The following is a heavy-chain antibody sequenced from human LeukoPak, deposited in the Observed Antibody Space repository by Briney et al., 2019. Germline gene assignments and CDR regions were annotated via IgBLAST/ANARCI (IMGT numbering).Heavy chain of an antibody. V-gene: IGHV1-69*05. J-gene: IGHJ4*02. Sequence: SVKVSCKASGGTFSSYAISWVRQAPGQGLEWMGGIIPIFGTANYAQKFQGRVTITTDESTSTAYMELSSLRSEDTAVYYCARSFGNYYDSSGYLDYWGQGTLVTVSS. CDR1: GGTFSSYA. D-gene: IGHD3-22*01. CDR2: IIPIFGTA. CDR3: ARSFGNYYDSSGYLDY.